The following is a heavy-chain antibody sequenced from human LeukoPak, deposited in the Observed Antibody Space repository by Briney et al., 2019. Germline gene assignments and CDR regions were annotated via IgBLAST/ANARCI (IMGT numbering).Heavy chain of an antibody. CDR2: IYYSGST. J-gene: IGHJ6*02. CDR1: GGSISSSSYY. V-gene: IGHV4-39*01. D-gene: IGHD3-9*01. Sequence: SETLSLTCTVSGGSISSSSYYWGWIRQPPGKGLEWIGSIYYSGSTYSNPSLKSRVTIAVDTSKNQFSLKLSSVTAADTAVYYCARHLSGYYDILTGYPGPMDVWGQGTTVTVSS. CDR3: ARHLSGYYDILTGYPGPMDV.